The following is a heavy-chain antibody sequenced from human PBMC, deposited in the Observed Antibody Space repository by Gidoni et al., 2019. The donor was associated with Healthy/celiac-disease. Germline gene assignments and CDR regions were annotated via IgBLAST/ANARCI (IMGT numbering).Heavy chain of an antibody. V-gene: IGHV4-61*01. Sequence: QLQLQESGPGLVKPSETLALTCTVSGGSGSRGSYYWSWIRQPPGKGLEWIGYIYYSGSTHYNPSLKSRVTISVDTSKNQFSLKLSSVTAADTAVYYCARDRGSGFNNFDYWGQGTLVTVSS. CDR1: GGSGSRGSYY. D-gene: IGHD3-10*01. J-gene: IGHJ4*02. CDR3: ARDRGSGFNNFDY. CDR2: IYYSGST.